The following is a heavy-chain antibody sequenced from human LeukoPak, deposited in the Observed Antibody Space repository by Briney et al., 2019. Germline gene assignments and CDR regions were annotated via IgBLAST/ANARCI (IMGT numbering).Heavy chain of an antibody. CDR2: FDPEDGET. CDR1: GYTLTELS. CDR3: ATSVLRNYDAFDI. J-gene: IGHJ3*02. D-gene: IGHD1-7*01. V-gene: IGHV1-24*01. Sequence: ASVKVSCKVSGYTLTELSMHWVRQAPGKGLEWMGGFDPEDGETIYAQKFQGRVTMTEDTSTDTAYMELSSLRSEDTAAYYCATSVLRNYDAFDIWGQGTMVTVSS.